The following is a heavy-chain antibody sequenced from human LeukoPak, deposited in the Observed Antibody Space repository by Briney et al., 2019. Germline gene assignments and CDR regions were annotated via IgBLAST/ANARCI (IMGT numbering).Heavy chain of an antibody. CDR1: GGSFSGYY. Sequence: SETLSLTCAVYGGSFSGYYWSWIRQPPGKGLEWIGEINHSGSTNYNPSLKSRVTISVDTSKNQFSLKLSPVTAADTAVYYCARGQGSDILTGYHFDYWGQGTLVTVSS. CDR2: INHSGST. J-gene: IGHJ4*02. V-gene: IGHV4-34*01. D-gene: IGHD3-9*01. CDR3: ARGQGSDILTGYHFDY.